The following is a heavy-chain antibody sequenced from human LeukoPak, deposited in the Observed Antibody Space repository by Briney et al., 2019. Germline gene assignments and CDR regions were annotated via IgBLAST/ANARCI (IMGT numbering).Heavy chain of an antibody. Sequence: PGGSLRLSCEASGFNLNNYYMSWIRQAPGKGLEWVAYMTSYGSGKYSDSVKGRFTISRDAASKSLYLQMNSLRVEDTAVYYCTRDQDAGYAIGHWGQGTLVTV. J-gene: IGHJ4*02. D-gene: IGHD5-18*01. V-gene: IGHV3-11*01. CDR1: GFNLNNYY. CDR2: MTSYGSG. CDR3: TRDQDAGYAIGH.